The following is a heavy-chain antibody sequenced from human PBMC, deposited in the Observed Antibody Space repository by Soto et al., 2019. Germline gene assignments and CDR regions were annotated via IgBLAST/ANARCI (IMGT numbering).Heavy chain of an antibody. CDR2: INHSGST. J-gene: IGHJ6*03. Sequence: SETLSLTCAVYGGSFSGYYWSWIRQPPGKGLEWIGEINHSGSTNYNPSLKSRVTISVDTSKSQFSLKLSSVTAADTAVYYCARSAYCSGGSCYSFSYYYYYYMDVWGKGTTVTVSS. D-gene: IGHD2-15*01. CDR3: ARSAYCSGGSCYSFSYYYYYYMDV. CDR1: GGSFSGYY. V-gene: IGHV4-34*01.